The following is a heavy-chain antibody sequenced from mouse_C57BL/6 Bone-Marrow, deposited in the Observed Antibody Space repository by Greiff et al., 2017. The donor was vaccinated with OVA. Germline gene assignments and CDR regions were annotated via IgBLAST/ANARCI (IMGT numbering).Heavy chain of an antibody. Sequence: EVMLVESGGGLVQPGGSLKLSCAASGFTFSDYYMYWVRQTPEKRLEWVAYISNGGGSTYYPDTVKGRFTISRDNAKNTLYLQMSRLKSEDTAMYYRARQGDAMDYWGQGTSVTVSS. V-gene: IGHV5-12*01. CDR3: ARQGDAMDY. CDR1: GFTFSDYY. J-gene: IGHJ4*01. CDR2: ISNGGGST.